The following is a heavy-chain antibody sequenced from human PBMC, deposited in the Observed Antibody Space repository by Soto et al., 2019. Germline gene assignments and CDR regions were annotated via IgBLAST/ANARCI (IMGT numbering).Heavy chain of an antibody. Sequence: GGSLRLSCAASGFTFSSYAMGWVRQAPGKGLEWVSAISGSGGSTYYADSVKGRFTISRDNSKNTLYLQMNSLRAEDTAVYYCAKESQQWLVRSHFDYWGQGTLVTVSS. CDR2: ISGSGGST. J-gene: IGHJ4*02. CDR3: AKESQQWLVRSHFDY. CDR1: GFTFSSYA. V-gene: IGHV3-23*01. D-gene: IGHD6-19*01.